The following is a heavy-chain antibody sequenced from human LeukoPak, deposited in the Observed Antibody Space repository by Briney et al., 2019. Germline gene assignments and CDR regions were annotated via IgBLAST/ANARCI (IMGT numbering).Heavy chain of an antibody. CDR1: GYTFTSYG. CDR2: INPNSGGT. CDR3: VRVGPVTTVFWYFDL. V-gene: IGHV1-2*02. D-gene: IGHD4-17*01. Sequence: ASVKVSCKASGYTFTSYGISWVRQAPGQGLEWMGWINPNSGGTNYAQKFQGRVTMTRDTSISTAYMELSRLRSDDTAVYYCVRVGPVTTVFWYFDLWGRGTLVTVSS. J-gene: IGHJ2*01.